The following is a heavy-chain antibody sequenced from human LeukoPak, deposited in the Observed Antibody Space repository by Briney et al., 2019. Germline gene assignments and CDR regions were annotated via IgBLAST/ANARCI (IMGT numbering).Heavy chain of an antibody. V-gene: IGHV3-48*04. J-gene: IGHJ5*02. D-gene: IGHD3-22*01. CDR1: GFTFINYG. CDR2: ISSSGSTI. CDR3: ARDDYYDSSGDP. Sequence: PGGSLRLSCAASGFTFINYGMNWVRQAPGKGLEWVSYISSSGSTIYYADSVKGRFTISRDSAKNSLYLQMNSLRAEDTAVYYCARDDYYDSSGDPWGQGTLVTVSS.